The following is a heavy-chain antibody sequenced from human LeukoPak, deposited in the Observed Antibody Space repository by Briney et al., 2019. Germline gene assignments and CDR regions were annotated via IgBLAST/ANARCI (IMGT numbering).Heavy chain of an antibody. V-gene: IGHV3-33*06. CDR3: AKSGDSSRTYNWFDP. CDR2: IWYDGSNE. Sequence: GGSLRLSCAASGFTFSTCAMHWVRQAPGKGLEWVAVIWYDGSNEYYADSVKGRFTISRDNSKNTVHLQMNSLRAEDTALYYCAKSGDSSRTYNWFDPWGQGTLVTVSS. D-gene: IGHD2-21*02. CDR1: GFTFSTCA. J-gene: IGHJ5*02.